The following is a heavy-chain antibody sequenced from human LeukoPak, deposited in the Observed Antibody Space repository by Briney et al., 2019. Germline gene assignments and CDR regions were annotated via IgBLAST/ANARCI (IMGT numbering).Heavy chain of an antibody. V-gene: IGHV4-31*03. CDR3: ARRIPVAGLFDY. J-gene: IGHJ4*02. CDR2: IYYSGST. CDR1: GCSISSGSYY. D-gene: IGHD6-19*01. Sequence: SETLSLTCSVSGCSISSGSYYWSWIRHHPGKGLEWIGYIYYSGSTYYNPSMKSRVTISQDTSKNQFSLKLSSVTAADTAVYFCARRIPVAGLFDYWGQGILVTVSS.